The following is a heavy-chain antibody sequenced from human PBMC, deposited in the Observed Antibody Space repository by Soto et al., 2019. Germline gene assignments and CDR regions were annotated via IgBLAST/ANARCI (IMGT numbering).Heavy chain of an antibody. CDR1: GYTFTAYY. J-gene: IGHJ4*02. CDR2: INPRSGDT. CDR3: ATEVDRRMVGDEY. V-gene: IGHV1-2*02. D-gene: IGHD5-18*01. Sequence: QVQLVQSGAEVKKPGASVKVSCKASGYTFTAYYLHWVRQAPGQGLEWMGWINPRSGDTKDAQRFQGTVTMTRDTSTRTAYVDLSSLKSDDTAVYYCATEVDRRMVGDEYWGQGTLVTVSS.